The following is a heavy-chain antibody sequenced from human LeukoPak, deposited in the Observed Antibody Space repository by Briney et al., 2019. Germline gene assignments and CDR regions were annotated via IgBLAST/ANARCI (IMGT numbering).Heavy chain of an antibody. CDR1: GFIFSGSW. D-gene: IGHD2-15*01. CDR2: IKKDGSEK. V-gene: IGHV3-7*03. CDR3: TTDTWYSAGH. J-gene: IGHJ4*02. Sequence: GGSLRLSCTASGFIFSGSWMAWIRQAPGKGLEWVAIIKKDGSEKYYVDSMKGRFTISRDNAENSLFLQMNSLRAEDTAIYYCTTDTWYSAGHWGQGTLVTVSS.